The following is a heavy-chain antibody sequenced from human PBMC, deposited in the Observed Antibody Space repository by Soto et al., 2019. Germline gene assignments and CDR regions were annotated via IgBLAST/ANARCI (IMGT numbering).Heavy chain of an antibody. CDR3: ARDYYGSWSYYNVPGNYYGMDV. D-gene: IGHD3-10*01. CDR1: GGTFSSYA. Sequence: SVKVSCKASGGTFSSYAISWVRQAPGQGLEWMGGIIPIFGTANYAQKFQGRVTITADESTSTAYMELSSLRSEDTAVYYCARDYYGSWSYYNVPGNYYGMDVWGHGTTVTVSS. CDR2: IIPIFGTA. J-gene: IGHJ6*02. V-gene: IGHV1-69*13.